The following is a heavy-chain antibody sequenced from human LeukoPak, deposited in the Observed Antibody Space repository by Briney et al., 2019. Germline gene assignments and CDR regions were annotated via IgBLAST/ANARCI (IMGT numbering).Heavy chain of an antibody. V-gene: IGHV1-8*01. CDR2: MNPNSGNT. J-gene: IGHJ4*02. CDR1: GYTFTSYD. CDR3: ARVYSYGFDY. Sequence: ASVNVSCKASGYTFTSYDINWVRQATGQGLEWMGWMNPNSGNTDYAQKFQGRVTMTRNTSISTAYMELSSLRSEDTAVYYCARVYSYGFDYWGQGTLVTVSS. D-gene: IGHD5-18*01.